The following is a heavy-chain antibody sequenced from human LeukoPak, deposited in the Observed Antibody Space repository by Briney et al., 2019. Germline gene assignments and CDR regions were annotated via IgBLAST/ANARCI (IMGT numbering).Heavy chain of an antibody. CDR1: GFTVSSNY. J-gene: IGHJ3*01. D-gene: IGHD6-13*01. V-gene: IGHV3-66*01. CDR3: ARGAAAANDAFDL. CDR2: IYSGGRT. Sequence: PGGSLRLSCAASGFTVSSNYMTWVRQAPGKGLEWVSIIYSGGRTYYADSVKGRFTISRDNSKNTLYLQMNSLRVEDTAVYYCARGAAAANDAFDLWGHGTMVTVSS.